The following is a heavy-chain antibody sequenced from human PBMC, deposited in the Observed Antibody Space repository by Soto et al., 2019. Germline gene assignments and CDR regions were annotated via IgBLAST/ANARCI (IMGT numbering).Heavy chain of an antibody. CDR3: AKCVPAAGSRCPYSDY. CDR2: ISGSGGST. J-gene: IGHJ4*02. D-gene: IGHD6-13*01. V-gene: IGHV3-23*01. Sequence: PGGSLRLSCAASGFTFSSYAMSWVRQAPGKGLEWVSTISGSGGSTYYADSVKGRFTISRDNSKNTLYLQMNSLRAEDTALYYCAKCVPAAGSRCPYSDYWDQGTLVTVSS. CDR1: GFTFSSYA.